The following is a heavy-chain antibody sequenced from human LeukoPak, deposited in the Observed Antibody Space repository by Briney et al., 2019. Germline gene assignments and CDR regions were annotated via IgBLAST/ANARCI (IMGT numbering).Heavy chain of an antibody. V-gene: IGHV3-33*01. J-gene: IGHJ4*02. CDR3: ARAMPDAAAGTFDY. D-gene: IGHD6-13*01. CDR2: IWYDGSNK. Sequence: GGSLRLSCAASGFTFSSYGMHWVRQAPGKGLEWVAVIWYDGSNKYYADSVKGRFTISRDNSKNTLYLQMNSLRAEDTAVYYCARAMPDAAAGTFDYWGQGTLVTVSS. CDR1: GFTFSSYG.